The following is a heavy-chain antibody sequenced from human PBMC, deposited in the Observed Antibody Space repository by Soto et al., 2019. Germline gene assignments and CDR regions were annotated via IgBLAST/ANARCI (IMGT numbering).Heavy chain of an antibody. CDR3: ARSWVTGKGGIDV. Sequence: ASVKVSCKASGYTFTSYGLSWVRHAPGQGLEWMGWINGYTGNTNYAQKFQGRVTMTTDTSTNTAYLDLWTLISDDTAVYYCARSWVTGKGGIDVWGQGTTVTVSS. D-gene: IGHD3-16*01. CDR2: INGYTGNT. V-gene: IGHV1-18*01. CDR1: GYTFTSYG. J-gene: IGHJ6*02.